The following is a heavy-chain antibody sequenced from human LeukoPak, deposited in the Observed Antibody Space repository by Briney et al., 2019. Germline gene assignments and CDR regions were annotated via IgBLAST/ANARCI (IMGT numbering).Heavy chain of an antibody. CDR3: ARGFSGYDLPDWIYFDY. D-gene: IGHD5-12*01. CDR1: GGTFSSYA. J-gene: IGHJ4*02. V-gene: IGHV1-69*05. Sequence: GSSVKVSCKASGGTFSSYAISWVRQAPGQGLEWMGRIIPIFGTANYAQKFQGRVTITTDESTSTAYMELSSLRSEDTAVYYCARGFSGYDLPDWIYFDYWGQGTLVTVSS. CDR2: IIPIFGTA.